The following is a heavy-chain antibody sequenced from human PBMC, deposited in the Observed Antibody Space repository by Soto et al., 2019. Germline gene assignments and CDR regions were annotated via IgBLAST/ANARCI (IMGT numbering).Heavy chain of an antibody. D-gene: IGHD2-2*01. V-gene: IGHV4-30-4*01. J-gene: IGHJ5*02. Sequence: SETLSLTCTVSGGSISSGDYYWSWIRQPPGKGLEWIGYIYYSGSTYYNPSLKSRVTISVDTSKNQFSLKPSSVTAADTAVYYCDRASGDIVVGNWFDPWGQGTLVTVSS. CDR1: GGSISSGDYY. CDR3: DRASGDIVVGNWFDP. CDR2: IYYSGST.